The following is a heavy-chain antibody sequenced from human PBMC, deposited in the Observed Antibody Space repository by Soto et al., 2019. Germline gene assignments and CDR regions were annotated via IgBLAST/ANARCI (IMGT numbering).Heavy chain of an antibody. V-gene: IGHV4-39*01. CDR3: ARLVGSGGDGAFDI. Sequence: QLQLQASGPGLVKPSETLSLTCTVSGGSISSSSYYWGWIRQPPGKGLEWIGRIYYSGSTYYNPSLKSRVPISVDTSKNQFSLKLSSVTAADTAVYYCARLVGSGGDGAFDIWGQGTMVTVSS. CDR1: GGSISSSSYY. CDR2: IYYSGST. D-gene: IGHD2-15*01. J-gene: IGHJ3*02.